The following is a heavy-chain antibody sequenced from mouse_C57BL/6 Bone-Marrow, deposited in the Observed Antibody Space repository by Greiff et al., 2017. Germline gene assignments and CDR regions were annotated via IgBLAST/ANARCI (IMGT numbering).Heavy chain of an antibody. CDR2: IHPSDSDT. V-gene: IGHV1-74*01. CDR1: GYTFTSYW. Sequence: VKLQQPGAELVKPGASVKVSCKASGYTFTSYWMHWVKQRPGQGLEWIGRIHPSDSDTNYNQKFKGKATLTVDKSSSTAYMQLSSLTSEDSAVYYCAIPLITTVVGFDYWGQGTTLTVSS. D-gene: IGHD1-1*01. CDR3: AIPLITTVVGFDY. J-gene: IGHJ2*01.